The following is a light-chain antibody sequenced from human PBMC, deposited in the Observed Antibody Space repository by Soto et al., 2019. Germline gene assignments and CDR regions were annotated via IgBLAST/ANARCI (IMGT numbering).Light chain of an antibody. J-gene: IGKJ3*01. CDR3: QHYGTSAL. Sequence: EIVLTQSPGTLSLSPGERATLSCRASQSVSDSFLAWYQQKPGQALRLLIYASSRATGIPERFSGSGSGTDFTLIISRPEPEYFVVYYCQHYGTSALFGPGTKVDIK. CDR1: QSVSDSF. V-gene: IGKV3-20*01. CDR2: AS.